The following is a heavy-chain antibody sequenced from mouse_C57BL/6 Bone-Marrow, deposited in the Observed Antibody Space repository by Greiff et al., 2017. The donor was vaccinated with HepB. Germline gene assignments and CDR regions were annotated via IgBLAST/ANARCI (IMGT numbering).Heavy chain of an antibody. V-gene: IGHV1-52*01. J-gene: IGHJ3*01. Sequence: VKLQQPGAELVRPGSSVKLSCKASGYTFTSYWMHWVKQRPIQGLEWIGNIDPSDSETHYNQKFKDKATLTVDKSSSTAYMQLSSLTSEDAAVYYCAGGRGDHFAYWGQGTLVTVSA. CDR2: IDPSDSET. CDR3: AGGRGDHFAY. CDR1: GYTFTSYW.